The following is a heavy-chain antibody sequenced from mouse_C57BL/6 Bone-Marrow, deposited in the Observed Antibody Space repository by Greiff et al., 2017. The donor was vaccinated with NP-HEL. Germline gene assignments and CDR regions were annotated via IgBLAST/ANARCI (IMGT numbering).Heavy chain of an antibody. CDR1: GFSLTSYA. CDR3: ARNWATAYYFDY. D-gene: IGHD1-2*01. V-gene: IGHV2-9-1*01. CDR2: LWTGGGT. J-gene: IGHJ2*01. Sequence: VHLVESGPGLVAPSQSLSITCTVSGFSLTSYAISWVRQPPGKGLEWLGVLWTGGGTNYNSALKSRLSISKDNSKSQVFLKMNSLQTDDTARYYCARNWATAYYFDYWGQGTTLTVSS.